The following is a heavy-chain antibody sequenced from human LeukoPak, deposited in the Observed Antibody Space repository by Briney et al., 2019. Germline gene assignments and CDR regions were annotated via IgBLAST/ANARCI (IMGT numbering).Heavy chain of an antibody. Sequence: PGGSLRLSCVASGFTFSSYEMNWVRQASGKGLEWVGRIRSKANTYATAYAASVKGRFSISRDDSKNTAYLQLNSLKTEDTAVYYCSAAVGTDFYDYGMDVWGQGTTVTVSS. V-gene: IGHV3-73*01. D-gene: IGHD6-13*01. CDR3: SAAVGTDFYDYGMDV. J-gene: IGHJ6*02. CDR2: IRSKANTYAT. CDR1: GFTFSSYE.